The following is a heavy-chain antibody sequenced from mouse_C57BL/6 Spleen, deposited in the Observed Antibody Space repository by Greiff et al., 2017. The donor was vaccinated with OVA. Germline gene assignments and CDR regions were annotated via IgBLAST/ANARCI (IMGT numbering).Heavy chain of an antibody. J-gene: IGHJ2*01. V-gene: IGHV1-42*01. CDR3: ARGTEGYFDY. CDR2: INPSTGGT. CDR1: GYSFTGYY. D-gene: IGHD3-3*01. Sequence: VQLQQSGPELVKPGASVKISCKASGYSFTGYYMNWVKQSPEQSLEWIGEINPSTGGTTYNQKFKAKATLTVDKSSSTAYMQLRSLTSEDSAVYYCARGTEGYFDYWGQGTTLTVSS.